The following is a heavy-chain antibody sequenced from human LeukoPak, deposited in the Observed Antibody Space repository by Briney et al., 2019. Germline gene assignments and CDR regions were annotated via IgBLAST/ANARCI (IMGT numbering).Heavy chain of an antibody. D-gene: IGHD3-22*01. J-gene: IGHJ4*02. CDR3: ARRIYYDSSGYGLDY. Sequence: GESLKISCKDSGYSFTSYWIGWVRRMPGKGLEWMGIIYPGDSDTRYSPSFQGQVTISADKSISTAYLQWSSLKASDTAIYYCARRIYYDSSGYGLDYWGQGILVTVSS. V-gene: IGHV5-51*01. CDR2: IYPGDSDT. CDR1: GYSFTSYW.